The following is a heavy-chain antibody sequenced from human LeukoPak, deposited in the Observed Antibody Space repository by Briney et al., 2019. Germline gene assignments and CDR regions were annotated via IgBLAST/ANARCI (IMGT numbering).Heavy chain of an antibody. J-gene: IGHJ5*02. D-gene: IGHD1-1*01. Sequence: GGSLRLSCVGSSIRFADHWMLWVRQVPGKPPAWVARSDRDGVVREYADSVKGRFTIPRDNAKDTLYLQMSSLRDEDTAVYYCISDLCGRDDQWGRGTLVTVSS. V-gene: IGHV3-74*01. CDR2: SDRDGVVR. CDR1: SIRFADHW. CDR3: ISDLCGRDDQ.